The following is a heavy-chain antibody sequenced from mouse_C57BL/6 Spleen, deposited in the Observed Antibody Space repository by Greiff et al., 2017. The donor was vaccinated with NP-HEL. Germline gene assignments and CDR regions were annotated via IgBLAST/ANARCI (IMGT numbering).Heavy chain of an antibody. Sequence: QVQLQQSGAELVRPGSSVKLSCKASGYTFTSYWMDWVKQRPGQGLEWIGNIYPSDSETHYNQKFKDKATLTVDKSSSTAYMQLSSLTSEDSAVYYCARGSSGHYYAMDYWGQGTSVTVSS. CDR3: ARGSSGHYYAMDY. J-gene: IGHJ4*01. D-gene: IGHD3-2*02. V-gene: IGHV1-61*01. CDR1: GYTFTSYW. CDR2: IYPSDSET.